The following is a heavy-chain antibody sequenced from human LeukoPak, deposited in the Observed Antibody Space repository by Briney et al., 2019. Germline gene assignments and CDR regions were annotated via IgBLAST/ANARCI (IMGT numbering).Heavy chain of an antibody. D-gene: IGHD5-24*01. J-gene: IGHJ4*02. CDR2: ISGSGGST. Sequence: GGSLRLSCAASDFNFITYAMSWVRQAPGKGLEWVSAISGSGGSTYYADSVKGRFTISRDNSKNTLYLQMNSLRAEDTAVYYCAKGTLRDGYLEGFDYWGQGTLVTVSS. CDR3: AKGTLRDGYLEGFDY. V-gene: IGHV3-23*01. CDR1: DFNFITYA.